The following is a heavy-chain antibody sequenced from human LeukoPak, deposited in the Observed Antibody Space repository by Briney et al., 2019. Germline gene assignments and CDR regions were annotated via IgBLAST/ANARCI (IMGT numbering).Heavy chain of an antibody. V-gene: IGHV6-1*01. D-gene: IGHD5-12*01. CDR2: TYYRSKWYN. CDR1: GDSVSSNSAA. CDR3: ARVEELDIVALDSFPFDP. Sequence: SQTLSLTCAISGDSVSSNSAAWNWIRQSPSRGLEWLGRTYYRSKWYNDYAVSVKSRITINPDTSKNQFSLQLKSVTPEDTAVYYCARVEELDIVALDSFPFDPWGQGTLVTVSS. J-gene: IGHJ5*02.